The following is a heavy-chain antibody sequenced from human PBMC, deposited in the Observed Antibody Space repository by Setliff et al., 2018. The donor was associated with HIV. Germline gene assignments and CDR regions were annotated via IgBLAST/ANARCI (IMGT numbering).Heavy chain of an antibody. J-gene: IGHJ4*02. V-gene: IGHV1-24*01. D-gene: IGHD1-26*01. CDR2: FDPEDGET. Sequence: ASVKVSCKVSGYTLTELSMHWVRRAPGKGLEWMGGFDPEDGETIYVQKFQGRVTMTEDTSTDTAYMELSSLRSEDTAVYYCATWKVGATHYFDYWGQGTLVTVSS. CDR1: GYTLTELS. CDR3: ATWKVGATHYFDY.